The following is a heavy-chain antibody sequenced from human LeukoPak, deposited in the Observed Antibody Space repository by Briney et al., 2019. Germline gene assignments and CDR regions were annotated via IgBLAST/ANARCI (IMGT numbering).Heavy chain of an antibody. V-gene: IGHV3-23*01. D-gene: IGHD5-18*01. CDR1: GFTFSSYA. Sequence: PGGSLRLSCAASGFTFSSYAMSWVRQAPGKGLEWVSAISGSGGSTYYADSVKGRFTISRDNSRNTLYLQMNSLRAEDTAVYYCAKAHSYGYGLFFDYWGQGTLVTVSS. J-gene: IGHJ4*02. CDR3: AKAHSYGYGLFFDY. CDR2: ISGSGGST.